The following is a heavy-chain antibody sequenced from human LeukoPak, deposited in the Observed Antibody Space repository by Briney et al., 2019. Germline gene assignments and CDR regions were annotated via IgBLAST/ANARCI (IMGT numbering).Heavy chain of an antibody. V-gene: IGHV3-23*01. D-gene: IGHD6-13*01. J-gene: IGHJ6*02. CDR2: ISAIDGGT. CDR3: AKGRTSSSYDAMDV. CDR1: GFTFSPYA. Sequence: PGGSLRLSCAASGFTFSPYAMSWVRQAPGKGREWVSGISAIDGGTYYADSVKGRVTISRQNSKNTLYLQMNSLRAEDTAVYYCAKGRTSSSYDAMDVWGQGTTVTVSS.